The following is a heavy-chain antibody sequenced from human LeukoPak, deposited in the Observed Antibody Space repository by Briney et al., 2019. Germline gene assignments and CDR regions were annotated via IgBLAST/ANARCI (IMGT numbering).Heavy chain of an antibody. J-gene: IGHJ5*02. CDR1: GASISSGSYC. CDR3: ARDLRFTYGWFDP. Sequence: SETLSLTCTVSGASISSGSYCWSWIRQPAGKGLEWIGRIYTSGSTNYNPSLKSRVTISVDTSKNQFSLKLSSVTAADTAVYYCARDLRFTYGWFDPWGQGTLVTVSS. CDR2: IYTSGST. V-gene: IGHV4-61*02. D-gene: IGHD3-3*01.